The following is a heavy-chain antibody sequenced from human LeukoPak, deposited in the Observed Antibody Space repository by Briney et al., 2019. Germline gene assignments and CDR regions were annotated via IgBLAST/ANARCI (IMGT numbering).Heavy chain of an antibody. V-gene: IGHV1-18*04. CDR3: ARALYCSSTSCYGYYFDY. CDR2: ISAYNGNT. CDR1: GYTFTGYY. D-gene: IGHD2-2*01. Sequence: ASVKVSCKASGYTFTGYYMHWVRQAPGQGLEWMGWISAYNGNTNYAQKLQGRVTMTTDTSTSTAYMELRSLRSDDTAVHYCARALYCSSTSCYGYYFDYWGQGTLVTVSS. J-gene: IGHJ4*02.